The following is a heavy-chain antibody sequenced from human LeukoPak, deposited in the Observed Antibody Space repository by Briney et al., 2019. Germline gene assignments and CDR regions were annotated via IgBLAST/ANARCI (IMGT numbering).Heavy chain of an antibody. CDR2: IFHSGST. CDR3: ATGSPHVSHY. J-gene: IGHJ4*02. D-gene: IGHD1-14*01. Sequence: NPSETLSLTCAVSGGSISSSNWWRWVRQPPGKGLEWIGEIFHSGSTNYNPSLRSRVTISVDKSKNQFSLNLSSVTAADTAVYYCATGSPHVSHYWGQGTLVTVSS. CDR1: GGSISSSNW. V-gene: IGHV4-4*02.